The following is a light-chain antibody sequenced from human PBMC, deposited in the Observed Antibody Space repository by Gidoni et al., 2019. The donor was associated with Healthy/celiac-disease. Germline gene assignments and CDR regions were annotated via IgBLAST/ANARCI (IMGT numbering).Light chain of an antibody. CDR3: QQSYSTPLT. Sequence: DIQMTQSPSSLSASVGDRVTITCRASQSISSYLNWYQQKPGKAPKLLIYAASSLQSGVPSRFSGSGSWTDFTLTISSLQPEDFATYYCQQSYSTPLTFGQXTKLEIK. CDR2: AAS. V-gene: IGKV1-39*01. CDR1: QSISSY. J-gene: IGKJ2*01.